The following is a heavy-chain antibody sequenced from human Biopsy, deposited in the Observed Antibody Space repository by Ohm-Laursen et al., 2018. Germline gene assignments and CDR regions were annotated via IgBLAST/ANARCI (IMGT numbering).Heavy chain of an antibody. D-gene: IGHD2-15*01. CDR1: GVTLSGYS. Sequence: SLRLSCSASGVTLSGYSMNWVRQAPGKGLEWVSSISASSSYIYYADSVKGRFTVSKENGKNSLYLHMNSLRAEDTAVYYCAKDHRSGGTCYSDGPVFDFWGQGTLVTVSS. J-gene: IGHJ4*02. CDR2: ISASSSYI. CDR3: AKDHRSGGTCYSDGPVFDF. V-gene: IGHV3-21*04.